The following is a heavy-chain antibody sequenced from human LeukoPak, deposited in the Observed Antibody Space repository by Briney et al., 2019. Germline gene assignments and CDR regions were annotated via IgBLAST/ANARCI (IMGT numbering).Heavy chain of an antibody. CDR3: ARGVYDSPFDY. D-gene: IGHD3-22*01. Sequence: SETLSLTCTVSGGSISSYYWSWIRQPPGKGLEWIGYIYYSGSTNYNPSLKSRVTISVDTSKNQFSLKLSSVTAADTAVYYCARGVYDSPFDYWGQGTLVTVSS. V-gene: IGHV4-59*01. CDR2: IYYSGST. CDR1: GGSISSYY. J-gene: IGHJ4*02.